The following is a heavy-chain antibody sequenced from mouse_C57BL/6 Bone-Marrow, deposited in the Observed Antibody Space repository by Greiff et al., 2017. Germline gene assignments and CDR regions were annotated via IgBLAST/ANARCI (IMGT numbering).Heavy chain of an antibody. CDR3: ATRRYYYAMDY. CDR2: ISSGSSTI. J-gene: IGHJ4*01. CDR1: GFTFSDYG. Sequence: VQLQQSGGGLVKPGGSLKLSCAASGFTFSDYGMHWVRQAPEKGLEWVAYISSGSSTIYYADTVKGRFTISRDNAKNTLFLQMTSLRSEDTAMYYCATRRYYYAMDYWGQGTSVTVSS. V-gene: IGHV5-17*01.